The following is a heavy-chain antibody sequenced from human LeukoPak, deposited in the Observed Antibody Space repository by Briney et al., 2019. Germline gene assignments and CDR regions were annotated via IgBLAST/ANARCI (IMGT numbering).Heavy chain of an antibody. CDR1: GYIFSGYY. D-gene: IGHD2-15*01. CDR2: INPNSGGA. Sequence: ASVTVSCKASGYIFSGYYMHWLRQAPGQGLEWMGWINPNSGGADYAQKFQGRVTMTRDMSISTAYMALSRLRSDDTAVYYCAKGPPEYCSGGSCHSGRNWIDPWGQGTLVTVSS. CDR3: AKGPPEYCSGGSCHSGRNWIDP. J-gene: IGHJ5*02. V-gene: IGHV1-2*02.